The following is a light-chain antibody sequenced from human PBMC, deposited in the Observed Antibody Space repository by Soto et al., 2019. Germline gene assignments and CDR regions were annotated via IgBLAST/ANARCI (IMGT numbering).Light chain of an antibody. V-gene: IGLV2-14*03. Sequence: QSVLTQPASVSGSPGQSITISCSETTNDVGGYNYVSWYQQHPGKAPKLLIYGVTDRPSGVSSRFSGSKSGNAASLTISGLQAEDEGDYYCSSYTSSYTWIFGGGTKLTVL. CDR2: GVT. CDR3: SSYTSSYTWI. CDR1: TNDVGGYNY. J-gene: IGLJ3*02.